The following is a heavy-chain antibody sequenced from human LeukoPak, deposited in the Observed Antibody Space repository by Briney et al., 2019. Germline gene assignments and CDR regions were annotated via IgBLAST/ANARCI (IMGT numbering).Heavy chain of an antibody. V-gene: IGHV4-59*01. Sequence: NPSETLSLTCTVSGGSISSYYWSWIRQPPGKGLEWIGYIYYSGSTNYNPSLKSRVTISVDTSKNQFSLKLSSVTAADTAVYYCARVYCSGGSCYSGFDYWGQGTLVTVSS. J-gene: IGHJ4*02. D-gene: IGHD2-15*01. CDR3: ARVYCSGGSCYSGFDY. CDR2: IYYSGST. CDR1: GGSISSYY.